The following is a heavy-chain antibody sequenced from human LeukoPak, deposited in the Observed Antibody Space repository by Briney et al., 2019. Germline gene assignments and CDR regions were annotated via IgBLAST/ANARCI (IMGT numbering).Heavy chain of an antibody. D-gene: IGHD2-8*01. Sequence: ASVKVSCKASGYTFTNYGINWVRQAPGQGLEWMGWISAYNDGNTNCAQRFQGRVTMTTDTSTSTAYMELRSLRSDDTAVYYCAKDARGYCSKGACYSIDYWXQGTLVTVSS. V-gene: IGHV1-18*01. CDR3: AKDARGYCSKGACYSIDY. CDR2: ISAYNDGNT. CDR1: GYTFTNYG. J-gene: IGHJ4*02.